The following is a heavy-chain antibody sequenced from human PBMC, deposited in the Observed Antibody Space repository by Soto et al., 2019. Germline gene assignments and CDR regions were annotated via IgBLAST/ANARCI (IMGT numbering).Heavy chain of an antibody. D-gene: IGHD6-19*01. CDR2: ISSTSDDT. V-gene: IGHV3-48*01. Sequence: GGSLRLSCADSGFSISDYPMNLVRQAPGRGLERLANISSTSDDTYYAESLKARVTISRDIDRNSFYLPMNSLIAEDTAVYYFARDQQWGLDLWGQVGLGTVS. CDR1: GFSISDYP. J-gene: IGHJ4*02. CDR3: ARDQQWGLDL.